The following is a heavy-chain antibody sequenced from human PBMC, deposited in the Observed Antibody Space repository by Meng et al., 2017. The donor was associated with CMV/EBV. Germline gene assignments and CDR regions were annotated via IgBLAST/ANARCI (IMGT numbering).Heavy chain of an antibody. V-gene: IGHV3-64*02. CDR2: ISSNGGST. CDR1: RFTFSSYA. D-gene: IGHD2-2*01. Sequence: GGSLRLSCAASRFTFSSYAMHWVRQAPGKGLEYVSAISSNGGSTYYADSVKGRFTISRDNSKNTLYLQMGSLRAEDMAVYYCARGSCSSISCPYGMDVWGQGTTVTVSS. J-gene: IGHJ6*02. CDR3: ARGSCSSISCPYGMDV.